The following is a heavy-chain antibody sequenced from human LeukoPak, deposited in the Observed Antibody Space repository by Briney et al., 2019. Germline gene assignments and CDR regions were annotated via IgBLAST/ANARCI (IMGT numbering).Heavy chain of an antibody. CDR2: IKQDGSEK. J-gene: IGHJ6*04. V-gene: IGHV3-7*01. Sequence: GGSLRLSCAASGFTFSSYWMSWVRQAPGKGLEWVANIKQDGSEKYYVDSVKGRFTISRDNAKNSLYLQMNSLRAVDTAVYYCARESGSFVEGEMDVWGKGTTVTVSS. CDR1: GFTFSSYW. D-gene: IGHD1-26*01. CDR3: ARESGSFVEGEMDV.